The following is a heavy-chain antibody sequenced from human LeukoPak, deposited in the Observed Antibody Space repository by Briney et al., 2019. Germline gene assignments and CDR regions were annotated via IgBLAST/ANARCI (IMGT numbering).Heavy chain of an antibody. D-gene: IGHD5-24*01. CDR2: IYYSGST. CDR3: ARGHGDGYNYRGYYFDS. CDR1: GGSISSGGCQ. V-gene: IGHV4-31*03. J-gene: IGHJ4*02. Sequence: SETLSLTCTVSGGSISSGGCQWSWIRQHPGKGLEWIGYIYYSGSTYYNPSLKSRVTISVDTSKNQFSLNLSSVIAADTAVYYCARGHGDGYNYRGYYFDSWGQGTLVTVSS.